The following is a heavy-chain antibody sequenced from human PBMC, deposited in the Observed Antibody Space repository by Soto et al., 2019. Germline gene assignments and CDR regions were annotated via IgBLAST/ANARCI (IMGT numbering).Heavy chain of an antibody. V-gene: IGHV1-2*02. J-gene: IGHJ5*02. CDR1: RYIFTAYF. Sequence: QVQLVQSGAEVKKPGASVKVSCKAPRYIFTAYFMHWVRQAPGQGLEWMGWINPNNGATHYGLSFQGRVTMTRDTSISTAYMELSSLRSDDTAVYYGESHDPGARFDPWGQGTLVIVSS. CDR2: INPNNGAT. D-gene: IGHD1-1*01. CDR3: ESHDPGARFDP.